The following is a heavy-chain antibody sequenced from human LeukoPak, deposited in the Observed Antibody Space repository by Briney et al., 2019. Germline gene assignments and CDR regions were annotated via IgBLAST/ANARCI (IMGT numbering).Heavy chain of an antibody. CDR1: GFTVSSNY. Sequence: GGSLRLSCVVSGFTVSSNYMSWFRQAPGKGLEWVGFIRSKAYGGTTEYAASVKGRFTISRDDSKSIAYLQMNSLKTEDTAVYYCTRDQILEVDVWGSYRQYYFDYWGQGTLVTVSS. J-gene: IGHJ4*02. CDR3: TRDQILEVDVWGSYRQYYFDY. V-gene: IGHV3-49*03. CDR2: IRSKAYGGTT. D-gene: IGHD3-16*02.